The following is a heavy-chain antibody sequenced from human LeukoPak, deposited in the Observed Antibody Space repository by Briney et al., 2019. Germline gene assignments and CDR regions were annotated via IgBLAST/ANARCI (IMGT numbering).Heavy chain of an antibody. Sequence: GGSLRLSCAASGFTVSSNYMSWVRQAPGKGLEWVSVIYSGGSTYYADSVKGRFTISRDNSKNTLYLQMNSLRAEDTAVYYCAGRLDGSGSYYRRFLAAFDIWGQGTMVTVSS. V-gene: IGHV3-53*01. CDR3: AGRLDGSGSYYRRFLAAFDI. D-gene: IGHD3-10*01. CDR2: IYSGGST. J-gene: IGHJ3*02. CDR1: GFTVSSNY.